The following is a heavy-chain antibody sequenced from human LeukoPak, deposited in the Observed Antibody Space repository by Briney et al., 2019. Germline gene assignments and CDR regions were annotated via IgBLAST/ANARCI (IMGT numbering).Heavy chain of an antibody. V-gene: IGHV3-30*04. CDR1: GFTFSSYV. CDR3: ARRATYYYDSSGYYFFDY. Sequence: GGSLRLSCAASGFTFSSYVMHWVRQAPGKGLEWVAIISYDGSNEYYADSVKGRFTISRDNSKNTLYLQMNSLRAADTAVYYCARRATYYYDSSGYYFFDYWGQGTLVTVSS. CDR2: ISYDGSNE. D-gene: IGHD3-22*01. J-gene: IGHJ4*02.